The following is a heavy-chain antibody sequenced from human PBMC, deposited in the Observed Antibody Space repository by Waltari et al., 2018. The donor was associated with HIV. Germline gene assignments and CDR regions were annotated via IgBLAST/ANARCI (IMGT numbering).Heavy chain of an antibody. CDR2: ISSESTNI. D-gene: IGHD3-9*01. J-gene: IGHJ6*02. CDR1: GFTFSRYA. Sequence: EEKLVEAGGGDVLQPGGSLRLSCVGSGFTFSRYAMNWVRQAPGKGLEWIAYISSESTNIQYADSVKGRFTVSRDNAKESLYLQRNSLRDGDTAVYYCARDTLNFYFGLDLWGQGTTVTVSS. CDR3: ARDTLNFYFGLDL. V-gene: IGHV3-48*02.